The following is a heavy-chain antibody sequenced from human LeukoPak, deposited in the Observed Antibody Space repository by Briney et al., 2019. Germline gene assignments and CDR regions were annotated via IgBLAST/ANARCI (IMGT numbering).Heavy chain of an antibody. CDR3: ARVSKRSMDY. Sequence: GGSLRLSCAASGFSLSSYTVSWVRQAPGKGLEWVSSISSNSSYKFYADSVKGRFTISRDNAKSSLFLQMNSLRADDTALYYCARVSKRSMDYWGQGTLVTVSS. CDR2: ISSNSSYK. V-gene: IGHV3-21*01. D-gene: IGHD5/OR15-5a*01. CDR1: GFSLSSYT. J-gene: IGHJ4*02.